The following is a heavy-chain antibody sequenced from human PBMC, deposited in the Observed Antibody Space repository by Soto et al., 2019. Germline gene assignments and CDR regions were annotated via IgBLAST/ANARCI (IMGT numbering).Heavy chain of an antibody. CDR1: GYSFTSYW. CDR3: ARQARITMIVGAFDI. CDR2: IYPGDSDT. J-gene: IGHJ3*02. Sequence: PGESLKISCKGSGYSFTSYWIGWVRQMPGKGLEWMGIIYPGDSDTRYSPSFQGQVTISADKSISTAYLQWSSLKASDTAMYYCARQARITMIVGAFDIWGQGTMVTVSS. V-gene: IGHV5-51*01. D-gene: IGHD3-22*01.